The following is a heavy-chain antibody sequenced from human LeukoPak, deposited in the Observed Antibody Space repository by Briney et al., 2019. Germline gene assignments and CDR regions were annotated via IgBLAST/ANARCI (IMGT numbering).Heavy chain of an antibody. D-gene: IGHD3-10*01. CDR2: LYNTRNT. CDR1: GASISSYY. Sequence: PSETLSLTCTVSGASISSYYWSWIRQPPGKGLEWIGYLYNTRNTYYNPSLKSRVTMSADTSRNHVSLTLNSVTAADTAVYYCARDSGTTGEVKFDPWGQGTLVTVSS. CDR3: ARDSGTTGEVKFDP. J-gene: IGHJ5*02. V-gene: IGHV4-59*12.